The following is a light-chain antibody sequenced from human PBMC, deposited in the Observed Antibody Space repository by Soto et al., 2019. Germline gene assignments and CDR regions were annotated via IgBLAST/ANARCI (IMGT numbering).Light chain of an antibody. CDR1: QGISSY. V-gene: IGKV1-9*01. CDR3: QLLNSYPSVT. Sequence: DIQLTQSPSFLSASVGDTVTITCRASQGISSYLAWYQQKPGKAPKLLIYAASTLQSGVPSRFRGSGSGTEFTLTISSLQTEDFATYYWQLLNSYPSVTFGGGTKVEI. J-gene: IGKJ4*01. CDR2: AAS.